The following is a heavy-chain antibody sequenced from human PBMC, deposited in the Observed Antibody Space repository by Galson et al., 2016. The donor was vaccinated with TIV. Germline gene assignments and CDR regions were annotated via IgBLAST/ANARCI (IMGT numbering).Heavy chain of an antibody. CDR2: TFYRSKWYN. CDR1: GDSVSSTSAA. D-gene: IGHD3-16*01. Sequence: CAISGDSVSSTSAAWNWLRQSPSRGLEWLGRTFYRSKWYNDYAPSVKSRITIKPDTSKNQFSLQLNSVTPEDTAVYYCARATPSVFGIIMTLDSWGQGTLVTVSS. V-gene: IGHV6-1*01. J-gene: IGHJ4*02. CDR3: ARATPSVFGIIMTLDS.